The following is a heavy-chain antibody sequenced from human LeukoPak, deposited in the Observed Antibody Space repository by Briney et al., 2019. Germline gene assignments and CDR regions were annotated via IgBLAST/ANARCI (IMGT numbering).Heavy chain of an antibody. CDR2: ISHDGITK. D-gene: IGHD2-15*01. V-gene: IGHV3-30*04. Sequence: GGSPRFSCTASEFTFTNYAMHWVRQAPGKGLEWVAFISHDGITKNYANSVKGRFTISRDHSKNTLYLQMNSLRAEDTALYYCARDRRKVYCYMDVWGKGTTVTVSS. J-gene: IGHJ6*03. CDR3: ARDRRKVYCYMDV. CDR1: EFTFTNYA.